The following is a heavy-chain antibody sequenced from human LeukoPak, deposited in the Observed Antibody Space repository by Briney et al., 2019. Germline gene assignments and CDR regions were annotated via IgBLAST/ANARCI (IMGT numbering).Heavy chain of an antibody. D-gene: IGHD2-2*01. CDR2: ASYSGST. J-gene: IGHJ6*02. CDR1: GGAISNTSYY. V-gene: IGHV4-39*07. CDR3: ARVPSPLPAAMYSYYYYGMDV. Sequence: SETPSLTCTVSGGAISNTSYYWGWIRQPPGNGLEWIGSASYSGSTYYNPSLESRVIISVDTSKNQFSLRLSSVTAADTAVYYCARVPSPLPAAMYSYYYYGMDVWGQGTTVTVSS.